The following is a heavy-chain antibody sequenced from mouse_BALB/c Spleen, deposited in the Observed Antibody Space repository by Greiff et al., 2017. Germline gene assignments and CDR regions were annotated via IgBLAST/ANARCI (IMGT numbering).Heavy chain of an antibody. J-gene: IGHJ4*01. CDR3: ARDKYGNFPYAMDY. CDR1: GYTFSSYW. Sequence: VQLVESGAELMKPGASVKISCKATGYTFSSYWIEWVKQRPGHGLEWIGEILPGSGSTNYNEKFKGKATFTADTSSNTAYMQLSSLTSEDSAVYYCARDKYGNFPYAMDYWGQGTSVTVSS. D-gene: IGHD2-10*02. CDR2: ILPGSGST. V-gene: IGHV1-9*01.